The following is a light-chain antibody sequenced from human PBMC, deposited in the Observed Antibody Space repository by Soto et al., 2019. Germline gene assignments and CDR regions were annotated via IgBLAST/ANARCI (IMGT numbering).Light chain of an antibody. CDR3: ATWDDSLSNYV. CDR2: RNN. V-gene: IGLV1-47*01. Sequence: QSVLTQPPSASGTPGQRVTISCSGSSSNIGNNFVYWYQHLPGTAPKLLIYRNNQRPSGVPDRFSGSKSDTSASLAISGVRSDDEADYYCATWDDSLSNYVFGTGTKLTVL. J-gene: IGLJ1*01. CDR1: SSNIGNNF.